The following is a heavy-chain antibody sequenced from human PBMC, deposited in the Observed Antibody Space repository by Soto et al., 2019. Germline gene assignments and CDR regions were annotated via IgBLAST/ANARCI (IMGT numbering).Heavy chain of an antibody. CDR3: GRESGGILGRIGN. V-gene: IGHV4-59*01. Sequence: IMKPPGKGLEWIGYIDHRGTIIYNPSRKNRVTISADTSKNQFSLILNSVTAADTAVFYCGRESGGILGRIGNWGQR. J-gene: IGHJ4*02. CDR2: IDHRGTI. D-gene: IGHD2-15*01.